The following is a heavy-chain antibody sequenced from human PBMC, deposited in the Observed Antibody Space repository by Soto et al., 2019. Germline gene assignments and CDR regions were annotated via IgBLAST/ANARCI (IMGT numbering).Heavy chain of an antibody. D-gene: IGHD2-15*01. CDR1: GVSMSIGTGY. J-gene: IGHJ6*02. CDR3: ARDRVGGVVVAAWGTYYYYGMDV. V-gene: IGHV4-39*07. CDR2: IHYSGST. Sequence: PSETLSLTCNVSGVSMSIGTGYWGWIRQPPGKGLEWIGNIHYSGSTYYNPSLKSRLKISVDTSKNQFSLKLSSVTAADTAVYYCARDRVGGVVVAAWGTYYYYGMDVWGQGTTVTVSS.